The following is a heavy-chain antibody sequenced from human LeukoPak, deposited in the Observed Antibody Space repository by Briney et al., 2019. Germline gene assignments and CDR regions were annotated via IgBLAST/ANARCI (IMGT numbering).Heavy chain of an antibody. CDR1: GFTLSSYS. Sequence: PGGSLRLSCAASGFTLSSYSMNWVRQAPGKGLEWVSAISGGGGSTYYADSVKGRFTISRDNSKNTLYLQMNSLRADDTAVYYCAKDRLTVTSFDYWGQGTLVTVSS. J-gene: IGHJ4*02. D-gene: IGHD4-17*01. CDR2: ISGGGGST. V-gene: IGHV3-23*01. CDR3: AKDRLTVTSFDY.